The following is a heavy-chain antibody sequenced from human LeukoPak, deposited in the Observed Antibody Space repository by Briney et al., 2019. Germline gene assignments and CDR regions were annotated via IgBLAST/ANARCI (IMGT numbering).Heavy chain of an antibody. Sequence: SETLSLTCIVSGGSINTYYWTWIRQPPGKGLEWIGCVSSTGATNYNPSLKSRVTMSLDTSQKQFSLKLTSVTAADTALYYCARGSRGYYYMDVWGKGTTVTVSS. CDR1: GGSINTYY. CDR3: ARGSRGYYYMDV. CDR2: VSSTGAT. D-gene: IGHD3-10*01. J-gene: IGHJ6*03. V-gene: IGHV4-59*12.